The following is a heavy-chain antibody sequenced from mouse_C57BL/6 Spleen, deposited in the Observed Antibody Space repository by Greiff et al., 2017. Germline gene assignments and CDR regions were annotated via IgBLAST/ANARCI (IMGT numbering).Heavy chain of an antibody. CDR2: IDPENGDT. CDR1: GFNIKDDY. V-gene: IGHV14-4*01. CDR3: TTDYYGSSSSWFAY. J-gene: IGHJ3*01. Sequence: VQLQQSGAELVRPGASVKLSCTASGFNIKDDYMHWVKQRPEQGLEWIGWIDPENGDTEYASKFQGKATITADTSSNTAYLQLSSLTSEDTAVYYCTTDYYGSSSSWFAYWGQGTLVTVSA. D-gene: IGHD1-1*01.